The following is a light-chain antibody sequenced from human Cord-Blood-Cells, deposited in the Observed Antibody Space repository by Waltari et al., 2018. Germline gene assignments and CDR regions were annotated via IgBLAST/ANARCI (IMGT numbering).Light chain of an antibody. J-gene: IGKJ3*01. V-gene: IGKV1-39*01. CDR2: AAS. CDR1: QSISSY. CDR3: QQSYSTPFT. Sequence: DIQMTQPPSSLSASVGDRVTITCRASQSISSYLNWYQQKPGKAPKLLIYAASSLQSGVPSRFSGSGSGTDFTLSISSLQAEDFATYYGQQSYSTPFTFGPGTKVDI.